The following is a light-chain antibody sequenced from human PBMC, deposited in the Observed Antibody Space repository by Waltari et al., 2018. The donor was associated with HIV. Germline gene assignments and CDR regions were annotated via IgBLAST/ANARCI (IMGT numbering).Light chain of an antibody. V-gene: IGLV1-36*01. CDR2: YDD. J-gene: IGLJ1*01. CDR3: AAWDDSLNGYV. CDR1: SSNSGNND. Sequence: QSVLTQPPSVSEAPRQRVTISCSGSSSNSGNNDVNWYQQVPGKPPKLLIYYDDLLSSGVSDRFSASKSGTSASLAIRGLQSEDEADYYCAAWDDSLNGYVFGSGTKVTVL.